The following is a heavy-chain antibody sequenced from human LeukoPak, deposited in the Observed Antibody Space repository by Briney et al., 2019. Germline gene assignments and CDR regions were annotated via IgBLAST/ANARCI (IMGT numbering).Heavy chain of an antibody. D-gene: IGHD5-12*01. CDR1: RLTFSNYA. Sequence: GGSLGLSCAASRLTFSNYAMSWVRQAPGQGLQWVSVISGTGGNTYYADSVKGRFTISRDDSKSTLYLQMNSLRSEDTAVYYCARASYSGYDFGVWGQGTLVTVSS. CDR2: ISGTGGNT. V-gene: IGHV3-23*01. CDR3: ARASYSGYDFGV. J-gene: IGHJ4*02.